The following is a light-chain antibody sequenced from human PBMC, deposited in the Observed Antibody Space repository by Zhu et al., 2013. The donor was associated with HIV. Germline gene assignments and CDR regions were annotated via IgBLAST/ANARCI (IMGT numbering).Light chain of an antibody. Sequence: IVLTQSPGTLSLSPGERATLSCRASQAFSNTYLAWYQQKPGQPPRLLIYGASNRATGIPDRFSGSGSGTDFTLTVSRLEPEDFGVYYCQQYGSSPWTFGQGTTVEVK. CDR3: QQYGSSPWT. V-gene: IGKV3-20*01. J-gene: IGKJ1*01. CDR2: GAS. CDR1: QAFSNTY.